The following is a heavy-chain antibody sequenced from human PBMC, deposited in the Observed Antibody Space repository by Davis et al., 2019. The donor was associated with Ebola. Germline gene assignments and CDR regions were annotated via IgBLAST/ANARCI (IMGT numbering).Heavy chain of an antibody. Sequence: ASVKVSCKASGYTFTSYAMHWVRQAPGQRLERMGWINAGNGNTKYSQKFQARVTITRDTSASTAYMELSSLRSEDTAVYYCARERFYDILTGYYSGLSTLGEFDYWGQGTLVTVSS. J-gene: IGHJ4*02. CDR1: GYTFTSYA. D-gene: IGHD3-9*01. V-gene: IGHV1-3*01. CDR2: INAGNGNT. CDR3: ARERFYDILTGYYSGLSTLGEFDY.